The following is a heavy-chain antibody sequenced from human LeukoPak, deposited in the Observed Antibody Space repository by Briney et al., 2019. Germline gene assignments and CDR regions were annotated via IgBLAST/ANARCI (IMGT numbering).Heavy chain of an antibody. J-gene: IGHJ6*03. V-gene: IGHV3-23*01. D-gene: IGHD3-16*01. Sequence: GGSLRLSCAASGFTVSTKYISWVRQAPGKGLEWVSSISGSGRSIHYADSVKGRFTISRDNSKNTLYLQMNSLRAEDTAVYYCAKELFGYMDVWGKGTTVTVSS. CDR3: AKELFGYMDV. CDR1: GFTVSTKY. CDR2: ISGSGRSI.